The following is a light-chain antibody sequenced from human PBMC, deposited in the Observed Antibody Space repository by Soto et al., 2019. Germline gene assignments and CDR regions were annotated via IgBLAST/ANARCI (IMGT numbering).Light chain of an antibody. CDR2: GAS. Sequence: EVVMTQSPATLSVSPGERATLSSRASQSVSSDLAWYQQKPGQAPRLLIYGASTRATGIPARFSGSGSRTEFTFTISSLQSEDFAVYYCQQYNNWPPWTFGQGTKV. CDR3: QQYNNWPPWT. CDR1: QSVSSD. J-gene: IGKJ1*01. V-gene: IGKV3-15*01.